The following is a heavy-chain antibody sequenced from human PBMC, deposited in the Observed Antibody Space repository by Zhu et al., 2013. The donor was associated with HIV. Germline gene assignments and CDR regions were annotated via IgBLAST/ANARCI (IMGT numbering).Heavy chain of an antibody. CDR1: GYTFTSYA. J-gene: IGHJ4*02. Sequence: QVQLVQSGAEVKKPGASVKVSCKASGYTFTSYALHWVRQAPGQRLEWMGWINAGNGNTKYSQKFQGRVTITRDTSASTAYMELSSLRSEDTAVYYCARVPSYSYPIKPGFDYWGQGTLVTVSS. CDR2: INAGNGNT. D-gene: IGHD5-18*01. CDR3: ARVPSYSYPIKPGFDY. V-gene: IGHV1-3*01.